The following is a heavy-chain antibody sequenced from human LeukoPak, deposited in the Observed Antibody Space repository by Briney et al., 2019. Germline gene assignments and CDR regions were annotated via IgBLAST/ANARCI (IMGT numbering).Heavy chain of an antibody. V-gene: IGHV3-21*05. CDR3: ASPRMIRGTITTPFDY. J-gene: IGHJ4*02. D-gene: IGHD3-10*01. CDR2: ISSSSSYI. Sequence: GGSLRLSCAASGFTFSSYELNWVRQAPGKGLEWVSYISSSSSYIYYADSVKGRFTISRDNAKNSLYLQMNSLRAEDTAIYYCASPRMIRGTITTPFDYWGQGILVTVSS. CDR1: GFTFSSYE.